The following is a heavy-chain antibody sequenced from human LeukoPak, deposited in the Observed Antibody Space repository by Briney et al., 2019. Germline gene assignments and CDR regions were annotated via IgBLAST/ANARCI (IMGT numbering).Heavy chain of an antibody. Sequence: ASVKVSCKASGYTFINHYMHWVRQAPGQGLEWMGIINPSGGSPSYAQKFQGRVTMTRDTSTSTVYMELSSLRSEDTAIYYCASSQDGYNPYFDYWGQGTLGTVSS. CDR2: INPSGGSP. D-gene: IGHD5-24*01. V-gene: IGHV1-46*03. CDR1: GYTFINHY. CDR3: ASSQDGYNPYFDY. J-gene: IGHJ4*02.